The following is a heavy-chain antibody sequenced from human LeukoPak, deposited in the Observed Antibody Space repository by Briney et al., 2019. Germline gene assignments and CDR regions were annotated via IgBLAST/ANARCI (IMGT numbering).Heavy chain of an antibody. CDR2: ISGNGGTT. CDR3: ARTASSGYCYFDY. V-gene: IGHV3-23*01. D-gene: IGHD3-22*01. Sequence: GGSLRLSCAVSGFTFSSHAMTWVRQAPGRGLEWVSAISGNGGTTYYADSVKGRFTISRDNSKNALYLQMNSLRAEDTAVYYCARTASSGYCYFDYGGQGTLVTVSS. J-gene: IGHJ4*02. CDR1: GFTFSSHA.